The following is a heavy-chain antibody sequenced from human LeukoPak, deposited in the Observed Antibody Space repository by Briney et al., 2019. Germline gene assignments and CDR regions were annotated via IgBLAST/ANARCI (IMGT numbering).Heavy chain of an antibody. CDR1: GGSISSSSYY. Sequence: SENLSLTCTVSGGSISSSSYYWGWIRQPPGKGLEWIGSIYYSGSTYYNPSLKSRVTISVDTSKNQFSLKLSSVTAADTAVYYCARQWADFWSGYYLVFDYWGQGTLVTVSS. V-gene: IGHV4-39*01. CDR3: ARQWADFWSGYYLVFDY. J-gene: IGHJ4*02. D-gene: IGHD3-3*01. CDR2: IYYSGST.